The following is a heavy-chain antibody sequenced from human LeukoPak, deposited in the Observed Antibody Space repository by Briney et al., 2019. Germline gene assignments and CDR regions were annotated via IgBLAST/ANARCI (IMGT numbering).Heavy chain of an antibody. J-gene: IGHJ3*02. CDR3: ARVYDTSFDI. V-gene: IGHV4-4*07. CDR1: GGSISSYY. D-gene: IGHD3-9*01. CDR2: THTSGSS. Sequence: PSETLSLTCSVSGGSISSYYWSWIRQPAGKGLEWIGRTHTSGSSNYNPSLKSRVTMSVDTSKEQFSLKLSSVTAADTAVYYCARVYDTSFDIWGQGTMVTVSS.